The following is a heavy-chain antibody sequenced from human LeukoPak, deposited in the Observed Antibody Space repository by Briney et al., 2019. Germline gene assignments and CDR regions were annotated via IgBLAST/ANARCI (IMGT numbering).Heavy chain of an antibody. Sequence: SETLSLTCTVSGGSISSYYWSWIRQPPGKGLEWIGYIYYSGSTNYNPSLKSRVTISVDTSKNQFSLKLSSVTAADTAVYYCVRVDYDILTGSKVLDYWGQGTLVTVSS. D-gene: IGHD3-9*01. J-gene: IGHJ4*02. V-gene: IGHV4-59*01. CDR2: IYYSGST. CDR3: VRVDYDILTGSKVLDY. CDR1: GGSISSYY.